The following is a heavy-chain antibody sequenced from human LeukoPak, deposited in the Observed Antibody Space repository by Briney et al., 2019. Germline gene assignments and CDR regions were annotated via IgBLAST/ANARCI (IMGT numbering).Heavy chain of an antibody. J-gene: IGHJ4*02. CDR2: ISSDGGST. CDR3: ARGQRWELLPSYLEY. V-gene: IGHV3-64*01. D-gene: IGHD1-26*01. CDR1: GFTFSSYN. Sequence: GGSLRLSCAASGFTFSSYNMHWVRQAPGKGLEYVSAISSDGGSTYYANSVKGRFTISRDNSKNTLYLQMGSLRSEDMAVYYCARGQRWELLPSYLEYWGQGTLVTVSS.